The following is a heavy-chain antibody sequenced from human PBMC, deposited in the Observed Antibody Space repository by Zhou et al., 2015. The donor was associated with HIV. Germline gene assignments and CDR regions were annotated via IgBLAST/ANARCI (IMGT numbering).Heavy chain of an antibody. CDR2: INPSSGTT. J-gene: IGHJ4*02. CDR3: ARIIGHWTSACDY. Sequence: QVQLVQSGPEVKRPGASVTLSCKTTGYTFTTHSIQWVRQVPGQGLEWMGVINPSSGTTSYAQKFRDRVTMSRDTSTNTFYLELTSLKSDDTAVFYCARIIGHWTSACDYWAREPWSLSPQ. CDR1: GYTFTTHS. V-gene: IGHV1-46*01. D-gene: IGHD1-1*01.